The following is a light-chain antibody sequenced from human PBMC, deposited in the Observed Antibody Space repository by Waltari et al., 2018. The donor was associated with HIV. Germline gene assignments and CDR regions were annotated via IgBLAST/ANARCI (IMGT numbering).Light chain of an antibody. CDR2: YDD. CDR1: TSNIGSNA. CDR3: AAWDDSLNGYV. J-gene: IGLJ1*01. Sequence: QSVLTQPHSVSEAPRQRVTTSCSGRTSNIGSNAVNWYQLLPGKAPKLLIYYDDLLPSGVSDRCSGSKSGTSASLAISGLQSEDEADYYCAAWDDSLNGYVFGTGTKVTVL. V-gene: IGLV1-36*01.